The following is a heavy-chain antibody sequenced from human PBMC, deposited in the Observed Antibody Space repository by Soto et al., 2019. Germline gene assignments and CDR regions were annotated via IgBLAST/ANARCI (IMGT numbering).Heavy chain of an antibody. CDR3: AREVVVVAATPYYYYMDV. Sequence: GGSLRLSCAASGFTFSSYGMHWVRQAPGKGLEWVAVIWYDGSNKYYADSVKGRFTISRDNSKNTLYLQMNSLRAEDTAVYYCAREVVVVAATPYYYYMDVWGKGTTVTVSS. V-gene: IGHV3-33*01. J-gene: IGHJ6*03. CDR1: GFTFSSYG. CDR2: IWYDGSNK. D-gene: IGHD2-15*01.